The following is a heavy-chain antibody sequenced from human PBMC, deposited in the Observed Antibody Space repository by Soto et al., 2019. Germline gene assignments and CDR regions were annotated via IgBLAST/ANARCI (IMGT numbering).Heavy chain of an antibody. Sequence: PGGSLILSCAAYGFTFSSYSMSWVRQAPGKGLEWVSAISGSGGSTYYADSVKGRFTISRDNSKNTLYLQMNSLRAEDTAVYYCAKDGVYCSSTSCNYYYYYYMDVWGKGTTVTVSS. CDR2: ISGSGGST. CDR1: GFTFSSYS. V-gene: IGHV3-23*01. CDR3: AKDGVYCSSTSCNYYYYYYMDV. J-gene: IGHJ6*03. D-gene: IGHD2-2*01.